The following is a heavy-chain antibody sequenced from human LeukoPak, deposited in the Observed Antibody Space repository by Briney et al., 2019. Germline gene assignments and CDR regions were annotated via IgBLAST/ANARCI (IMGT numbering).Heavy chain of an antibody. J-gene: IGHJ4*02. V-gene: IGHV3-21*01. CDR1: GFTFSSYS. CDR3: ASSGGFATVSAKPDY. Sequence: EGSLRLSCAASGFTFSSYSMNWVRQAPGKGLEWVSSISSSSSYIYYADSVKGRFTISRDNAKNSLYLQMNSLRAEDTAVYYCASSGGFATVSAKPDYWGQGTLVTVSS. CDR2: ISSSSSYI. D-gene: IGHD4-17*01.